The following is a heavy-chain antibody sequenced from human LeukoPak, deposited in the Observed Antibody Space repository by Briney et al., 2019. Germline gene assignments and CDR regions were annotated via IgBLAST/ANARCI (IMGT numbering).Heavy chain of an antibody. J-gene: IGHJ4*02. CDR1: GFTFTGFA. CDR3: AKDRSCINDVCHEAFDY. CDR2: IRGSSGST. D-gene: IGHD2-8*01. V-gene: IGHV3-23*01. Sequence: PGRSLRLSCAPSGFTFTGFAMSWGPGAPGPGLEWLTAIRGSSGSTYYADSVKGRFTISRDNSKNTVYLQMNSLRAEDTAVYYCAKDRSCINDVCHEAFDYWGQGTLVTVSS.